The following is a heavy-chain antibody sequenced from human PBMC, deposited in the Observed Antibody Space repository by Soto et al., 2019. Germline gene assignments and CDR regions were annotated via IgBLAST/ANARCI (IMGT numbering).Heavy chain of an antibody. D-gene: IGHD2-15*01. Sequence: PSETLSLTCTVSGGSISSYYWCWIRQPPEKGLECIGYIYYSGSTNYNPSLKSRVTISVDTSKNQFSLKLSSVTAADTAVYYCARAGVVVVAVDAFDIWGQGTMVTVSS. J-gene: IGHJ3*02. CDR1: GGSISSYY. V-gene: IGHV4-59*01. CDR2: IYYSGST. CDR3: ARAGVVVVAVDAFDI.